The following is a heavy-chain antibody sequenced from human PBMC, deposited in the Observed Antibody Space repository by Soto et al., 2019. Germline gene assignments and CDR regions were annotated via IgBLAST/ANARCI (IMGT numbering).Heavy chain of an antibody. CDR2: INSDGSST. D-gene: IGHD3-10*01. CDR1: GFTFSSYW. J-gene: IGHJ4*02. V-gene: IGHV3-74*01. Sequence: EVQLVESGGGLVQPGGSLRLSCAASGFTFSSYWMHWVRQAPGKGLVWVSRINSDGSSTSYADSVKGRFTISRDNAKNTRYLQMNGRRAEDTAVYYCAGDRGWFGAVPFDYWGQGALVTVSS. CDR3: AGDRGWFGAVPFDY.